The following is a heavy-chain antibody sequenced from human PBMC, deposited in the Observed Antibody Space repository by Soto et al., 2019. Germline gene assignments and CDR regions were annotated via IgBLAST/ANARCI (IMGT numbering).Heavy chain of an antibody. J-gene: IGHJ4*02. D-gene: IGHD3-9*01. V-gene: IGHV3-53*01. CDR2: IYKDEST. CDR1: GFDISTNY. Sequence: AGGSLRLSCSASGFDISTNYMSWVRQAPGQGLEWVSVIYKDESTQYADSVRGRFIISRDNSKNTLFLQMNSLRAEDTAVYFCARERSGKIYYDNSRFLYWGRGTLVTVSS. CDR3: ARERSGKIYYDNSRFLY.